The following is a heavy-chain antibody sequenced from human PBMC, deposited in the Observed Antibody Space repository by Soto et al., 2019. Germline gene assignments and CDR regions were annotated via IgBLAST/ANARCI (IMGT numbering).Heavy chain of an antibody. V-gene: IGHV4-59*01. CDR2: IFHSGNA. Sequence: PXATLSLTCTVSGGSIRNVDVSWIRQAPGKGLEWIGFIFHSGNAKYNPSLKSRVTISVDTSKNQFSLSLDSVTAADTAVYFCAREHAPTLPFDSWGQGTLVTVSS. CDR1: GGSIRNVD. D-gene: IGHD2-15*01. CDR3: AREHAPTLPFDS. J-gene: IGHJ4*01.